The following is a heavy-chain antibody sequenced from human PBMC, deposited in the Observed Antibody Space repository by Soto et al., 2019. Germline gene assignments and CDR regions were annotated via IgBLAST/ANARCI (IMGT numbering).Heavy chain of an antibody. CDR3: ARDRSHSSAYWLLYD. CDR1: GYTFTSTW. J-gene: IGHJ4*02. Sequence: GASVKVSCKASGYTFTSTWMHWVRQAPGQGLEWMGIINPYGGAATYAEKFQGRVTMTRDTSTATDYMELSSLRSEDTAMYYCARDRSHSSAYWLLYDWGQGTQVTVYS. D-gene: IGHD3-22*01. CDR2: INPYGGAA. V-gene: IGHV1-46*01.